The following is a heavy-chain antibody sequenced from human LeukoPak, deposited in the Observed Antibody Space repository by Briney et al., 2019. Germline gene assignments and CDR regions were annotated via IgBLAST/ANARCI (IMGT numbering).Heavy chain of an antibody. D-gene: IGHD2-21*02. Sequence: ASVKVSCKASGYTFTGYYMRWVRQAPGQGLEWMGWINPNSGGTNYAQKFQGRVTMTRDTSISTAYMELSRLRSDDTAVYYCARDFVVPAYCGGDCYSREHDAFDIWGQGTMVTVSS. CDR2: INPNSGGT. CDR3: ARDFVVPAYCGGDCYSREHDAFDI. CDR1: GYTFTGYY. V-gene: IGHV1-2*02. J-gene: IGHJ3*02.